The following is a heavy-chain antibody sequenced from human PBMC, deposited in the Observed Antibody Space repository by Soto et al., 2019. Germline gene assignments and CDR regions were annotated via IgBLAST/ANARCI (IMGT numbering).Heavy chain of an antibody. CDR3: ARGALLGGDYGANFDY. D-gene: IGHD4-17*01. Sequence: ASVKVSCKASGGTFSSYTISWVRQAPGQGLEWMGRIIPILGIANYAQKFQGRVTITADKSTSTAYMELSSLRSEDTAVYYCARGALLGGDYGANFDYWGQGTLVTVSS. CDR2: IIPILGIA. V-gene: IGHV1-69*02. J-gene: IGHJ4*02. CDR1: GGTFSSYT.